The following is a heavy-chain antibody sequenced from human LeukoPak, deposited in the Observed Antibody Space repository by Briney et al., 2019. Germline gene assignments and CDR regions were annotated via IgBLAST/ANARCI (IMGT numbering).Heavy chain of an antibody. D-gene: IGHD5-18*01. CDR2: ISSSSSTI. Sequence: GGSLRLSCAASGFTFSSYSMNWVRQAPGKGLEWVSYISSSSSTIYYADSVKGRFTISRDNAKNSLYLQMNSLRDEDTAVYYCAKDREYSYGLGGFDIWGQGTMVTVSS. J-gene: IGHJ3*02. CDR3: AKDREYSYGLGGFDI. V-gene: IGHV3-48*02. CDR1: GFTFSSYS.